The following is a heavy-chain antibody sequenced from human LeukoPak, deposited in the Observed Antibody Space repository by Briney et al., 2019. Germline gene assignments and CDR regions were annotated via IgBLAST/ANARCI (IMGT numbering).Heavy chain of an antibody. J-gene: IGHJ3*02. D-gene: IGHD3-3*01. CDR1: GDSFSSNSAA. V-gene: IGHV6-1*01. CDR3: GRAPDDLLHGQAFDI. CDR2: TYYRSNWIY. Sequence: QTLSLTCAISGDSFSSNSAAWNWIRQSPSRGLEWLGRTYYRSNWIYESAASVKSRITINPDTSRNQFSLHLNSVIPEDTAVYFCGRAPDDLLHGQAFDIWGQGTMVTVSS.